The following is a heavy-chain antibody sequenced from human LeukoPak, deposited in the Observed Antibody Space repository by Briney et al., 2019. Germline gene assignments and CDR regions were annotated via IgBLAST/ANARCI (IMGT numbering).Heavy chain of an antibody. D-gene: IGHD2-15*01. CDR3: ARVNCSGGNCYSSRGAFDI. V-gene: IGHV4-59*01. J-gene: IGHJ3*02. Sequence: SETLSLTCTVSGGSISSYYWSWIRQPPGKGLEWIGYIYYSGSTKYNPSLKSRVTILVDTSKNLFSLKLSSVTAADTALYYCARVNCSGGNCYSSRGAFDIWGQGTMVTVSS. CDR1: GGSISSYY. CDR2: IYYSGST.